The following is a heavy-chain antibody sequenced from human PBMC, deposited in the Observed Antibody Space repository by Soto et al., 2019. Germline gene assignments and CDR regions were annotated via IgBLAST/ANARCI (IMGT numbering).Heavy chain of an antibody. CDR3: ARDREYSSGWQKPLFDY. J-gene: IGHJ4*02. CDR2: IVVGSGNT. V-gene: IGHV1-58*02. Sequence: GASVKVSCKASGFTSTSSAMQWVRQARGQRLEWIGWIVVGSGNTNYAQKFQERVTMTRDTSTSTVYMELSSLRSEDTAVYYCARDREYSSGWQKPLFDYWGQGTLVTVSS. D-gene: IGHD6-19*01. CDR1: GFTSTSSA.